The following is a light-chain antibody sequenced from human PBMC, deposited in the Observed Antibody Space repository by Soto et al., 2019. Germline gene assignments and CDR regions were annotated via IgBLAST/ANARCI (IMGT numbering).Light chain of an antibody. Sequence: QSVLTQPASVSGSPGQSITISCTGTSSDVGRYNYVSWYQHHPGKAPKLMIYDVSNRPSGVSNRFSGSKSGNTASLTISGLQAEDEADYYCSSYTTSNNLVFGGGTKLTVL. V-gene: IGLV2-14*03. CDR2: DVS. CDR1: SSDVGRYNY. CDR3: SSYTTSNNLV. J-gene: IGLJ2*01.